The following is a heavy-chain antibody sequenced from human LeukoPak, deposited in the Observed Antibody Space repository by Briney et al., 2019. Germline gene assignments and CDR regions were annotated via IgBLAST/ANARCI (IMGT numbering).Heavy chain of an antibody. D-gene: IGHD6-13*01. CDR3: ARGQVAAAGIRRYYFDY. V-gene: IGHV3-7*01. CDR2: IKQDGSEK. J-gene: IGHJ4*02. CDR1: GFTFSSYW. Sequence: PGGSLRLSCAASGFTFSSYWMSWVRQAPGKGLEWVANIKQDGSEKYYVDFVKGRFTISRDNAKNSLYLQMNSLRAEDTAVYYCARGQVAAAGIRRYYFDYWGQGTLVTVSS.